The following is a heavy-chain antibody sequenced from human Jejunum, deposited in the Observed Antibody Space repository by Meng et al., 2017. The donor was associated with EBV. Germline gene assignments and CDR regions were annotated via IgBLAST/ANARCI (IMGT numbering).Heavy chain of an antibody. CDR2: INTANGNP. CDR3: ARYSGSYSLAN. CDR1: GYTFTDYA. J-gene: IGHJ4*02. Sequence: QVQLVLSVSELKKPGASVRLSCKASGYTFTDYAIIWVRQAPGQGLEWMGWINTANGNPTYAQAFTGRFVFSLDTSVNTAFLQISDLKAEDSALYYCARYSGSYSLANWGQGTLVTVSS. D-gene: IGHD3-10*01. V-gene: IGHV7-4-1*02.